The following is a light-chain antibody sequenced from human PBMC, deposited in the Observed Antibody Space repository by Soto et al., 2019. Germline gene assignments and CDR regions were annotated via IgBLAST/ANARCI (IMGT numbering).Light chain of an antibody. CDR1: QSISGW. CDR3: QQYIDYQIT. J-gene: IGKJ5*01. V-gene: IGKV1-5*01. Sequence: DIQMTQSPSTLSASVGDRVTITCRASQSISGWLAWYQQKPGKAPKLLIYDVSSLESGVPLRFSGSGFGTEFTLTISRLQPDDFATYSCQQYIDYQITFVHGTRLEI. CDR2: DVS.